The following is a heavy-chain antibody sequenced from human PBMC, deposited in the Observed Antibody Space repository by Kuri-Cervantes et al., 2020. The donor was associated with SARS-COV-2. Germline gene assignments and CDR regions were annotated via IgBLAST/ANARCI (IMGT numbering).Heavy chain of an antibody. CDR1: GGSFSSYY. J-gene: IGHJ4*02. CDR2: INHSGST. CDR3: ARGRSRLTIFVVVISGVGYYFDY. Sequence: SETLSLTCAVYGGSFSSYYCSWIRQLPGKGLEWIGGINHSGSTNYNPSLKSRVTISVDTSKNQFSLKLSSVTAADTAVYYCARGRSRLTIFVVVISGVGYYFDYWGQGTLVTVSS. V-gene: IGHV4-34*01. D-gene: IGHD3-3*01.